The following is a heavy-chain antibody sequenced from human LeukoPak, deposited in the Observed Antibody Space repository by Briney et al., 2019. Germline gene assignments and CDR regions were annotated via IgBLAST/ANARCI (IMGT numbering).Heavy chain of an antibody. V-gene: IGHV3-23*01. CDR3: AKDGVAARVGDY. CDR2: ISGSGGST. Sequence: PGGSLRLSCAASGFTFSSYGMSWVRQAPGKGLEWVSAISGSGGSTYYADSVKGRFTISRDNSKNTLYLQMNSLRAEDTAVYYCAKDGVAARVGDYWGQGTLVTVSS. D-gene: IGHD3-3*01. CDR1: GFTFSSYG. J-gene: IGHJ4*02.